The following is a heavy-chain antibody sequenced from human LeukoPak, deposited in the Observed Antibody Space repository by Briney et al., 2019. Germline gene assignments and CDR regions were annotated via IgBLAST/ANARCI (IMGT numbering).Heavy chain of an antibody. CDR2: IYYSGST. CDR3: ARDLEGFDD. Sequence: SETLSLTCTVSGGSISSYYWSWIRQPPGEGLEWIGYIYYSGSTNYNPSLKSRVTISVDTSKNQFSLKLSSVTAADTAVYYCARDLEGFDDWGQGTLVTVSS. D-gene: IGHD3-3*01. V-gene: IGHV4-59*12. J-gene: IGHJ4*02. CDR1: GGSISSYY.